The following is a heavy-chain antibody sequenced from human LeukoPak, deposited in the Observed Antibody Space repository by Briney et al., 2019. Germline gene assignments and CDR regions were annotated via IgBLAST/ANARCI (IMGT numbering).Heavy chain of an antibody. D-gene: IGHD2-15*01. Sequence: PSETLSLTCAVYGGSFSGYYWSWIRQPPGKGLEWIGEINHSGSTNYNPSLKSRVTISVDTSKNQFSLKLSSVTAADTAVYYCARGRGYCSGGSCYHNWFDPWGQGTLVTVSS. V-gene: IGHV4-34*01. CDR1: GGSFSGYY. CDR3: ARGRGYCSGGSCYHNWFDP. CDR2: INHSGST. J-gene: IGHJ5*02.